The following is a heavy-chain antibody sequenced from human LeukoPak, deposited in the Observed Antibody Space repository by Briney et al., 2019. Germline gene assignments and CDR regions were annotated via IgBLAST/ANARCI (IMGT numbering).Heavy chain of an antibody. V-gene: IGHV1-2*02. J-gene: IGHJ4*02. CDR2: INPNSGGT. CDR3: ASPLYCSSTSCYAHVY. D-gene: IGHD2-2*01. CDR1: GYTFTGYY. Sequence: ASLKGSCKASGYTFTGYYMHWVRPGPGQGLEWMGWINPNSGGTNYAQKFQGRVTMTRDTSISTAYMELSRLRSDDTAVYYCASPLYCSSTSCYAHVYWGQGTLVTVSS.